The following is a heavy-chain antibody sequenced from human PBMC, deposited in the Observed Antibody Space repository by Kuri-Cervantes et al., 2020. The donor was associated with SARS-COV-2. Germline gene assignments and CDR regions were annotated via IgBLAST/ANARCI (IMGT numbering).Heavy chain of an antibody. CDR3: AREVRGYHYGYFDY. D-gene: IGHD5-18*01. Sequence: GSLRLSCSVSGGSLSPYYWSWIRQPPGTGLEYIGYIYYSGTTNCNPSLKSRVSISVDTSKNQFSLKLNSVTAADTAVYYCAREVRGYHYGYFDYWGQGALVPVSS. CDR1: GGSLSPYY. V-gene: IGHV4-59*12. CDR2: IYYSGTT. J-gene: IGHJ4*02.